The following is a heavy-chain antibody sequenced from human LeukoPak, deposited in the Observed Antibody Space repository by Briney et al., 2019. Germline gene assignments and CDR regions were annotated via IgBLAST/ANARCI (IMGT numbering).Heavy chain of an antibody. CDR1: GSTFSSYW. Sequence: GGSLRLSCAASGSTFSSYWMSWVRQAPGKGLEWVANIKQDGSEKYYVDSVKGRFTISRDNAKNSLYLQMNSLRAEDTAVYYCARDCLQWLRRKPCGAFDIWGQGTMVTVSS. V-gene: IGHV3-7*01. CDR2: IKQDGSEK. CDR3: ARDCLQWLRRKPCGAFDI. J-gene: IGHJ3*02. D-gene: IGHD5-12*01.